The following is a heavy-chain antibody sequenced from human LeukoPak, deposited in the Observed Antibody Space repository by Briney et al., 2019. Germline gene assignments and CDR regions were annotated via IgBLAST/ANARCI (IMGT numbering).Heavy chain of an antibody. CDR3: ARSIRGYSYGNFDY. V-gene: IGHV4-59*01. CDR2: IYYSGST. Sequence: SETLSLTCTVSGGSISSCYWSWIRQPPGKGLEWIGYIYYSGSTNYNPSLKSRVTISVDTSKNQFSLKLSSVTAADTAVYYCARSIRGYSYGNFDYWGQGTLVTVSS. J-gene: IGHJ4*02. D-gene: IGHD5-18*01. CDR1: GGSISSCY.